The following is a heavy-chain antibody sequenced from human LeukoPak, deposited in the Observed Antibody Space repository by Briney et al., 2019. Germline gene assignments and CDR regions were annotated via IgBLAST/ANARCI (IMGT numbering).Heavy chain of an antibody. CDR2: INPNSGGT. V-gene: IGHV1-2*02. CDR1: GYTFTGYY. CDR3: ARDRGSLVEMATGAFYYFDY. D-gene: IGHD5-24*01. J-gene: IGHJ4*02. Sequence: ASVNLSCTASGYTFTGYYMHWVRQAPGQGLERMGLINPNSGGTNYAQKFQGRVTMTRDTSISTAYMELSRLRSDDTAVYYCARDRGSLVEMATGAFYYFDYWGQGTLVTVSS.